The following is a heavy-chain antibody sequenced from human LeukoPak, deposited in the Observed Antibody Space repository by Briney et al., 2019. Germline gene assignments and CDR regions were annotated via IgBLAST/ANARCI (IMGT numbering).Heavy chain of an antibody. J-gene: IGHJ4*02. Sequence: SETLSLTCTVSGGSISSSSYYWGWIRQPPGKGLEWIGSIYYSGSTYYNPSLKSRVTISVDTSKNQFSLKLSSVTAADTAVYYCARPEGEMATLVYWGQGTLVTVSS. D-gene: IGHD5-24*01. CDR1: GGSISSSSYY. CDR2: IYYSGST. V-gene: IGHV4-39*01. CDR3: ARPEGEMATLVY.